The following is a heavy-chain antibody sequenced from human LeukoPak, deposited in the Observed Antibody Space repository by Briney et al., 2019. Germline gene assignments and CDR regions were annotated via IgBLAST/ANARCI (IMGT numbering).Heavy chain of an antibody. CDR1: GGSISSYY. V-gene: IGHV4-39*07. D-gene: IGHD3-10*01. Sequence: SETLSLTCTVSGGSISSYYWGWIRQPPGKGLEWIGSIYYSGSTYYNPSLKSRVTISVDTSKNQFSLKLTSVTAADTAVYYCARDSGGRFDPWGQGTLVTVSS. CDR3: ARDSGGRFDP. CDR2: IYYSGST. J-gene: IGHJ5*02.